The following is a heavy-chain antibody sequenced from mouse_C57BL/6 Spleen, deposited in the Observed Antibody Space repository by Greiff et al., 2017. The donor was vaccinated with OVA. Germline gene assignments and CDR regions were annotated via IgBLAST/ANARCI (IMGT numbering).Heavy chain of an antibody. J-gene: IGHJ3*01. CDR2: INPGSGGT. Sequence: QLQQSGAELVRPGTSVKVPCKASGYAFTNYLIEWVKQRPGQGLEWIGVINPGSGGTNYNEKFKGKATLTADKSSSTAYMQLSSLTSEDSAVYFCASGFAYWGQGTLVTVSA. CDR3: ASGFAY. V-gene: IGHV1-54*01. CDR1: GYAFTNYL.